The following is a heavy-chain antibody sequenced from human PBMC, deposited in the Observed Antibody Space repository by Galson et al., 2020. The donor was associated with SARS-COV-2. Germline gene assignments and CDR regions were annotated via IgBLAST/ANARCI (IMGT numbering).Heavy chain of an antibody. D-gene: IGHD3-3*01. J-gene: IGHJ3*01. Sequence: TGGSLRLSCAASGFTFSTYSMNWVRQPPGKGLEWVSFISSSSSYIYYADSVKGRFTISRDNAKNSLYLQMNSLRAEDTAVYYCARAQLRTIFGVVTEALDALDFWGQGTMVTVSS. CDR3: ARAQLRTIFGVVTEALDALDF. V-gene: IGHV3-21*01. CDR2: ISSSSSYI. CDR1: GFTFSTYS.